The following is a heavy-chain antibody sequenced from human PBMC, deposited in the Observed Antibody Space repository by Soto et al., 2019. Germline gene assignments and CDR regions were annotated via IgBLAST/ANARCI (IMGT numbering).Heavy chain of an antibody. V-gene: IGHV2-70*04. D-gene: IGHD2-15*01. CDR1: AFSFTTSEMR. Sequence: SGPTLVNPTQTLTLTCTYSAFSFTTSEMRVGWIRQPPGKALEWLARIDWDDDKFYSTSLKTRLTISKDTSKNLVVLTMTNMDPVDSATYYCEHIEVSGSAFDIWGQGTMVTLS. CDR2: IDWDDDK. CDR3: EHIEVSGSAFDI. J-gene: IGHJ3*02.